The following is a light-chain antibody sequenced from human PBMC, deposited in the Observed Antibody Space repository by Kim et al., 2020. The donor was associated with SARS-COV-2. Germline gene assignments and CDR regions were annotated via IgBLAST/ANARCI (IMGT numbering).Light chain of an antibody. CDR1: QGIRFS. Sequence: ASVGDRVTITCRASQGIRFSLGWYQQKPGKAPKLLIYAASILQSGVPSRFSGSGSGTDFTLTISSLQPEDFATYYCLQDYNYPWTFGQGTKVDIK. CDR2: AAS. V-gene: IGKV1-6*01. J-gene: IGKJ1*01. CDR3: LQDYNYPWT.